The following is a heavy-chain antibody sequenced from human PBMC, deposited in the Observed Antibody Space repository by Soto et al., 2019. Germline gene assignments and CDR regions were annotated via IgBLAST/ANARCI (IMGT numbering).Heavy chain of an antibody. J-gene: IGHJ6*02. V-gene: IGHV1-18*01. CDR3: AREGSIRIFGVVILAYYYYYGMDV. Sequence: ASVKVSCKASGYTFTSYGINWVRQAPGQGLEWMGWISAYNRQPNYAQKLQGRVTMTTDTSTSTAYMELRSGRSDDTAVYYCAREGSIRIFGVVILAYYYYYGMDVWG. D-gene: IGHD3-3*01. CDR1: GYTFTSYG. CDR2: ISAYNRQP.